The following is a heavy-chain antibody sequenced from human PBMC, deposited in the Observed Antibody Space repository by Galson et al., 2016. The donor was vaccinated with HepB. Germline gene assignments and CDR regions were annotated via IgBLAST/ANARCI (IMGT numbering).Heavy chain of an antibody. V-gene: IGHV1-18*01. CDR2: ISGYNGDT. Sequence: SVKVSCKASGYPFRSYGISWVRQAPGQGLEWMGWISGYNGDTNYAQNFRGRVTMTTDTSTSTAYMELRSLRSDDAAVLYCATSTMVPFDYWGQGTQVTVSP. J-gene: IGHJ4*02. CDR1: GYPFRSYG. D-gene: IGHD6-13*01. CDR3: ATSTMVPFDY.